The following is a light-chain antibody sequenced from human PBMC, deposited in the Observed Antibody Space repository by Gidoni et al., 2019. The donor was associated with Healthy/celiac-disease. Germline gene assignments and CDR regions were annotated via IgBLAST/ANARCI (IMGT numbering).Light chain of an antibody. CDR3: QQYDNLLCS. CDR1: QDISNY. J-gene: IGKJ2*04. CDR2: DAS. Sequence: DIQMTRSQSSLSASVGDRVTITCRASQDISNYLNWYQQKPGKAPKLLIYDASNLETGVPSRFSGGGSGTDFTFTISSLQPEVIATYYWQQYDNLLCSFGQGTKLEIK. V-gene: IGKV1-33*01.